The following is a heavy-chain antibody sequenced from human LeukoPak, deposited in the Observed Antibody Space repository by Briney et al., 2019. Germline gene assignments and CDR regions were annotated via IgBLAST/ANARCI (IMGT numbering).Heavy chain of an antibody. J-gene: IGHJ4*02. Sequence: GGSLRLSCAASGFTFDDYAMHWVRQAPGKGLEWVSGISWNSGSIGYADSVKGRFTISRDNAKNSLYLQMNSLRAEDTALYYCAKGYDYDYVWGSYRYFDYWGQGTLVTVSS. D-gene: IGHD3-16*02. CDR3: AKGYDYDYVWGSYRYFDY. V-gene: IGHV3-9*01. CDR1: GFTFDDYA. CDR2: ISWNSGSI.